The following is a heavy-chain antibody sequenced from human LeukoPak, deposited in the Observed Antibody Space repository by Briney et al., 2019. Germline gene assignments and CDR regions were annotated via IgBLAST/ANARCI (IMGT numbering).Heavy chain of an antibody. J-gene: IGHJ5*02. CDR3: ARDGDGYNYRWFDP. CDR1: GGSISSYY. CDR2: ICYSGST. Sequence: PSETLSLTCTVSGGSISSYYWSWIRQPPGKGLEWVWYICYSGSTNYNPSLKGRVTISIDTSKSQFSLNLSSVTAADTAVYYCARDGDGYNYRWFDPWGQGTLVTVSS. D-gene: IGHD5-24*01. V-gene: IGHV4-59*01.